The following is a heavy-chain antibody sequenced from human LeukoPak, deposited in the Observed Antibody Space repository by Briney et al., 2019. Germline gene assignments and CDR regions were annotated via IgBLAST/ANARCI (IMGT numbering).Heavy chain of an antibody. Sequence: ASVKVSCKASGYTFTGHYMHWVRQAPGQGLEWMRWINPKNAGTNFAQRFQGRVTMTRDTSSSTVYMELSRLRSDDTAFYYCARTLYVAAVPGGLDYWGQGTLVTVSS. CDR2: INPKNAGT. V-gene: IGHV1-2*02. CDR1: GYTFTGHY. CDR3: ARTLYVAAVPGGLDY. J-gene: IGHJ4*02. D-gene: IGHD6-13*01.